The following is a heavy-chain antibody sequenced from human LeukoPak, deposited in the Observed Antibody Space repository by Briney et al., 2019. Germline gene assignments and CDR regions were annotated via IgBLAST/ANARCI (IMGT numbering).Heavy chain of an antibody. Sequence: ASVKVSCKASGYTFTSYYIHWVRQSPGQGLEWMGIINPSGGSTNYAQKFQGRVTMTRDTSTSTVYMELSSLRSEDSAVYYCARGYGPAEYYYGMDVWGQGTTVTVSS. J-gene: IGHJ6*02. CDR2: INPSGGST. CDR3: ARGYGPAEYYYGMDV. V-gene: IGHV1-46*01. CDR1: GYTFTSYY. D-gene: IGHD5-18*01.